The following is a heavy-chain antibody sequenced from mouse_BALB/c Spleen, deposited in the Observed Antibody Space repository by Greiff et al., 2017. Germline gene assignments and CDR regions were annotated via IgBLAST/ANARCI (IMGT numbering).Heavy chain of an antibody. CDR2: ISYSGST. CDR1: GYSITSDYA. J-gene: IGHJ2*01. CDR3: ASEGNYGSSPFDY. Sequence: VQLQQSGPGLVKPSQSLSLTCTVTGYSITSDYAWNWIRQFPGNKLEWMGYISYSGSTSYNPSLKSRISITRDTSKNQFFLQLNSVTTEDTATYYCASEGNYGSSPFDYWGQGTTLTVSS. V-gene: IGHV3-2*02. D-gene: IGHD1-1*01.